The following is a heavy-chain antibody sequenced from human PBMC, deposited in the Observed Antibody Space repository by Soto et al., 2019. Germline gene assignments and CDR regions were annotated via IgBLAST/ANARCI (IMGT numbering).Heavy chain of an antibody. CDR3: ARGNSHSIVVVVAATYYFDY. Sequence: PSETLSLTCAVYGGSFSGYYCSWIRQPPGKGLEWIGEINHSGSTNYNPSLKSRVTISVDTSKNQFSLKLSSVTAADTAVYYCARGNSHSIVVVVAATYYFDYWGQGTLVTVSS. CDR2: INHSGST. J-gene: IGHJ4*02. V-gene: IGHV4-34*01. CDR1: GGSFSGYY. D-gene: IGHD2-15*01.